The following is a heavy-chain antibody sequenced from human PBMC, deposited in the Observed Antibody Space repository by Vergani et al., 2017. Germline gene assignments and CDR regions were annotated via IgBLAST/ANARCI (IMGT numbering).Heavy chain of an antibody. CDR1: GGTFGSHT. D-gene: IGHD2-15*01. J-gene: IGHJ6*02. CDR2: IIPILGIA. Sequence: QVQLEQSGAEVKKPGSSVTVSCRASGGTFGSHTISWVRQAPGQGLEWMGRIIPILGIANYAQKFQGRVTITADKSTSTAYMELSSLRSEDTAVYYCARVCSGGSCYWDYYYGMDVWGQGTTVTVSS. V-gene: IGHV1-69*02. CDR3: ARVCSGGSCYWDYYYGMDV.